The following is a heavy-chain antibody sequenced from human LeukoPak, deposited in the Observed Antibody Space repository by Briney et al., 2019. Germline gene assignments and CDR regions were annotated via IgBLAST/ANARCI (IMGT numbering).Heavy chain of an antibody. CDR2: ISYDGRNK. CDR3: AKDGGRYFDWLPPLVYYGMDV. Sequence: PGGSLRLSCAASGFSFSDYGMHWVRQAPGKGLEWVAVISYDGRNKYYGDSVKGRFTISRGNSKNTLYLQMNSLRADDTAVYYCAKDGGRYFDWLPPLVYYGMDVWGQGTTVTVSS. V-gene: IGHV3-30*18. D-gene: IGHD3-9*01. CDR1: GFSFSDYG. J-gene: IGHJ6*02.